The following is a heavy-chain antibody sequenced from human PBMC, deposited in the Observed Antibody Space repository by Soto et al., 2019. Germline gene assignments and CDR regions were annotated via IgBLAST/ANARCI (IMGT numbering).Heavy chain of an antibody. CDR2: IYHSGST. CDR3: ARAEGYCSSTSCRHFDY. Sequence: PSETLSLTCAVSGGSISSGGYSWSWIRQPPGKGLEWIGYIYHSGSTYYNPSLKSRVTISVDRSKNQFSLKLSSVTAADTAVYYCARAEGYCSSTSCRHFDYWGQGTLVTVSS. J-gene: IGHJ4*02. V-gene: IGHV4-30-2*01. CDR1: GGSISSGGYS. D-gene: IGHD2-2*01.